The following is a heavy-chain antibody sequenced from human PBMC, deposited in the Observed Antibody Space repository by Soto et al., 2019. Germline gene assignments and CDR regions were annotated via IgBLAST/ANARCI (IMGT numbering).Heavy chain of an antibody. D-gene: IGHD3-10*01. Sequence: SVKVSCKASGGTFSSYAISWVRQAPGQGLEWMGGIIPIFGTANYAQKFQGRVTITADESTSTAYMELSSLRSEDTAVYYCARVGTMVRGAIIYYYYGMDVWGQGTTVTVSS. CDR3: ARVGTMVRGAIIYYYYGMDV. V-gene: IGHV1-69*13. CDR1: GGTFSSYA. CDR2: IIPIFGTA. J-gene: IGHJ6*02.